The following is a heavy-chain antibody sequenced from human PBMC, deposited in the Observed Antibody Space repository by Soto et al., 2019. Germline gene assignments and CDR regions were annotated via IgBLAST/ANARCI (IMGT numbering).Heavy chain of an antibody. J-gene: IGHJ4*02. D-gene: IGHD6-19*01. CDR3: ARESSSGRRDRIDY. Sequence: GGSLRLSCVASGFTLSNHGMHWVRQAPGKGLEWVTVIWYDGTNRFYADSVKGRFTISRDISENTVYLQMDSLRSEDTAVYYCARESSSGRRDRIDYWGQGTLVTVSS. CDR2: IWYDGTNR. V-gene: IGHV3-33*01. CDR1: GFTLSNHG.